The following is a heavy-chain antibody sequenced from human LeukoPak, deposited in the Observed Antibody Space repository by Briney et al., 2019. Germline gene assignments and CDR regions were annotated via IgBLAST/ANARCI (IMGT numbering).Heavy chain of an antibody. CDR1: GFTVSSYS. Sequence: GGSLRLSCVVSGFTVSSYSMHWVRQAPGKGLEWVAVMSYDGINKYYADSVKGRFTISRDNSKNTLYLQMNNLRAEDTAEYYCARSTGGYDGLFDYWGQGTLVTVSS. V-gene: IGHV3-30-3*01. J-gene: IGHJ4*02. CDR2: MSYDGINK. D-gene: IGHD5-12*01. CDR3: ARSTGGYDGLFDY.